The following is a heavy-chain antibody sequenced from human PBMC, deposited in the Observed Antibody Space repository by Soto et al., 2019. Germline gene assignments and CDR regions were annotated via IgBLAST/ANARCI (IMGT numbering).Heavy chain of an antibody. CDR2: INQDGSEK. J-gene: IGHJ4*02. CDR1: GFRFSSYW. Sequence: PGGSLRLSCAASGFRFSSYWMGWVRQAPGKGLEWVANINQDGSEKYSVDSVKGRFTISRDNAKSSVYLQMNNLRAEDTAVYYCARTFYQDSSGYWYRHYLEYWGQGTPVTVSS. CDR3: ARTFYQDSSGYWYRHYLEY. D-gene: IGHD3-22*01. V-gene: IGHV3-7*03.